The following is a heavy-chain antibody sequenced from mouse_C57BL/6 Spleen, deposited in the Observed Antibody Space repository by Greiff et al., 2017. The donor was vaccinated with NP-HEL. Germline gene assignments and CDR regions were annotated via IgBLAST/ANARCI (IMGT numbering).Heavy chain of an antibody. CDR3: ARDLDDWYFDV. Sequence: EVKLVESEGGLVQPGSSMKLSCTASGFTFSDYYMAWVRQVPEKGLEWVANINYDGSSTYYLDSLKSRFIISRDNAKNILYLQMSSLKSEDTATDYCARDLDDWYFDVWGTGTTVTVSS. CDR1: GFTFSDYY. J-gene: IGHJ1*03. V-gene: IGHV5-16*01. CDR2: INYDGSST.